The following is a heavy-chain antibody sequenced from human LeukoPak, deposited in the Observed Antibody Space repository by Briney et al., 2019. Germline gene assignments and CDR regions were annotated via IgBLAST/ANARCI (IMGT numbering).Heavy chain of an antibody. J-gene: IGHJ4*02. V-gene: IGHV3-30*04. CDR1: GFTFSSYA. CDR2: ISNDGGTK. CDR3: ARADSGTYYNYYLDS. Sequence: GGSLRLSCAASGFTFSSYAMHWVRQAPGKGLEWVAVISNDGGTKYYPDSVKGRFTISRDNSRNTLYLQMNSLRAEDTAVYYCARADSGTYYNYYLDSWGQGTLVTVSS. D-gene: IGHD1-26*01.